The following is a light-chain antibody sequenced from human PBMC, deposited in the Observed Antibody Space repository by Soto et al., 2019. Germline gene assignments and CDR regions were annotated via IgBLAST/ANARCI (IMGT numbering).Light chain of an antibody. CDR1: QSVTSSY. J-gene: IGKJ4*01. Sequence: EIVLTQSPGTLSLSPGERATLSCRASQSVTSSYLAWYQQKPGQAPRLLIYGASSRATGIPDRFSGSGSGTDFTLTISRLEPEDFAVYYCQQYGNSPLTFGAGTKAEIK. V-gene: IGKV3-20*01. CDR3: QQYGNSPLT. CDR2: GAS.